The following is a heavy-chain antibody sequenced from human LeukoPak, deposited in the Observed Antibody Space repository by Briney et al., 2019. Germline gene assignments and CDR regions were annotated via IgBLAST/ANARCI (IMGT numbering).Heavy chain of an antibody. J-gene: IGHJ4*02. CDR1: GFTFSSYS. Sequence: SGGSLRLSCAASGFTFSSYSMNWVRQAPGKGLEWVSSISSSSSYIYYADSVKGRFTISRDNAKNSLYLQMNSLRAGDTAVYYCARDRDYDSSGYYLTAFDYWGQGTLVTVSS. CDR2: ISSSSSYI. CDR3: ARDRDYDSSGYYLTAFDY. V-gene: IGHV3-21*01. D-gene: IGHD3-22*01.